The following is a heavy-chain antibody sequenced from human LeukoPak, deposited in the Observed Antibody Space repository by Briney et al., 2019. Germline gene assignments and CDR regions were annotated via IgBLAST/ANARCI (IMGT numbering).Heavy chain of an antibody. J-gene: IGHJ6*02. CDR3: ATQGYNNQTMDV. Sequence: ASETLSLTCTVSGDSIRTTRYWGWIRQPPGKGLEWIGAVYFSGSTYYNPSLKSRVIISVDTSKSQFSLKLTSVTAADTAVYYCATQGYNNQTMDVWGQGTTVTVSS. CDR1: GDSIRTTRY. CDR2: VYFSGST. D-gene: IGHD5-24*01. V-gene: IGHV4-39*01.